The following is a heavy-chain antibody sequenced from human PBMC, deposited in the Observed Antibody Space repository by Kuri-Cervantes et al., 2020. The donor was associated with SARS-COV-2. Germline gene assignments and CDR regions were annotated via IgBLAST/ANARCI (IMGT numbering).Heavy chain of an antibody. J-gene: IGHJ5*02. CDR2: MNPNSGNT. D-gene: IGHD3-10*01. CDR3: ATAPGLPSGSINWFDP. CDR1: GYTFRNND. V-gene: IGHV1-8*02. Sequence: ASVKVSCKASGYTFRNNDINWARQASGQGLEWMGWMNPNSGNTGYAQKFQGRVTMTRNTSISTAYMELSSLRSEDTAVYYCATAPGLPSGSINWFDPWGQGTLVTVSS.